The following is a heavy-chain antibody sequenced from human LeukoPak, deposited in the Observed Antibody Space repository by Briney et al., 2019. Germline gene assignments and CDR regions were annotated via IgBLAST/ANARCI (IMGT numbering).Heavy chain of an antibody. J-gene: IGHJ3*02. CDR3: ARVASLRFLEWLALHDAFDI. V-gene: IGHV3-20*04. CDR1: GYTFDDHG. CDR2: INWNGGST. Sequence: SGGSLRLSCVGFGYTFDDHGMSWVRQAPGKGLEWVAGINWNGGSTGYADSVKGRFTISRDNAKNSLYLQMNSLRAEDTAVYYCARVASLRFLEWLALHDAFDIWGQGTMVTVSS. D-gene: IGHD3-3*01.